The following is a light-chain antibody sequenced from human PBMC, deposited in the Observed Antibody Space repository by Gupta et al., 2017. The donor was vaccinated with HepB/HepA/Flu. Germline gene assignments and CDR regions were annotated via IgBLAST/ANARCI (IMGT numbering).Light chain of an antibody. Sequence: VVPQAPSLSVSPGGPVPLTCGSSTGAVTSGHYPYWFQQKPVQAPRTLIYEDTNKHSGTPARFSGSLLGGKAALTLANVQPEDEAEYYCLSFDGGGQIGVFGGGTKVTVL. V-gene: IGLV7-46*01. J-gene: IGLJ2*01. CDR1: TGAVTSGHY. CDR3: LSFDGGGQIGV. CDR2: EDT.